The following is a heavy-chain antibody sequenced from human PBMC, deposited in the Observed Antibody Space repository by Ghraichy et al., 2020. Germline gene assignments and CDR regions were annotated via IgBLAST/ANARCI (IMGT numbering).Heavy chain of an antibody. V-gene: IGHV4-39*01. CDR1: GGSISSSSYY. CDR2: IYYSGIT. Sequence: SETLSLTCTVSGGSISSSSYYWGWIRQPPGKGLEWIGSIYYSGITYYNPSLKSRVTISVDTSKNQFSLKLSSVTAADTAVYYCARHGMWNPVGMDVWGQGTTVTVSS. J-gene: IGHJ6*02. D-gene: IGHD1-1*01. CDR3: ARHGMWNPVGMDV.